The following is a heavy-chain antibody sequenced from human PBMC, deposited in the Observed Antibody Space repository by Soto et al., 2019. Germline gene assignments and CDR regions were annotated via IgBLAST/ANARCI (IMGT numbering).Heavy chain of an antibody. CDR3: ARHSSYYDFWSCRRRHDAFDI. CDR1: GGSISSSSYY. CDR2: IYYSGST. V-gene: IGHV4-39*01. J-gene: IGHJ3*02. D-gene: IGHD3-3*01. Sequence: QLQLQESGPGLVKPSETLSLTCTVSGGSISSSSYYWGWIRQPPGKGLEWIGSIYYSGSTYYNPSLKSRVTISVDTSKNHFSLKLSSVTAADTAVYYCARHSSYYDFWSCRRRHDAFDIWGQGTMVTVSS.